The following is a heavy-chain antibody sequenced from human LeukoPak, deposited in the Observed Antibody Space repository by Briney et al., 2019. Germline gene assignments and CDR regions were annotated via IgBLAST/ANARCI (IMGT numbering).Heavy chain of an antibody. CDR1: GFTFSSYS. CDR3: ARGGGLWLLTYYFDY. CDR2: ISSSSSYI. J-gene: IGHJ4*02. D-gene: IGHD3-22*01. Sequence: GGSLRLSCAASGFTFSSYSMNWVRQAPGKGLEWVSSISSSSSYIYYADSVKGRFTISRDNAKNSLYLQMNSLRAEDTAVYYCARGGGLWLLTYYFDYWGQGTLVTVSS. V-gene: IGHV3-21*01.